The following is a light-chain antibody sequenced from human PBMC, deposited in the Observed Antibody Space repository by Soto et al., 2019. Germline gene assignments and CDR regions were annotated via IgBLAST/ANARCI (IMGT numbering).Light chain of an antibody. V-gene: IGKV3D-15*01. Sequence: VFTQSPCTLSLTPGEGATLSCRASQSVSSNLAWYQQKLGQAPRLLIYGASTRATGIPARFSGSGSGTEFTLTISSLQSEDFAVYYCQQYNNWPPITFAQRARLEI. CDR1: QSVSSN. CDR3: QQYNNWPPIT. J-gene: IGKJ5*01. CDR2: GAS.